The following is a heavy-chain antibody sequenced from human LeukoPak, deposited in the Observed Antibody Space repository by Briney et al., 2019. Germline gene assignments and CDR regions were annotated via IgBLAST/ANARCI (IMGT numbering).Heavy chain of an antibody. CDR2: INANTGVT. J-gene: IGHJ4*02. D-gene: IGHD1-1*01. Sequence: ASVKVSCKASGYTFTSYAMNWVRQAPGQGLEWMGWINANTGVTHYAVKFQGRVTITRDTSISTVYMDLSSLQSDDTAVYYCARVMLRRGHSSRGTMVDYWGQGTLVTVSS. CDR3: ARVMLRRGHSSRGTMVDY. CDR1: GYTFTSYA. V-gene: IGHV1-2*02.